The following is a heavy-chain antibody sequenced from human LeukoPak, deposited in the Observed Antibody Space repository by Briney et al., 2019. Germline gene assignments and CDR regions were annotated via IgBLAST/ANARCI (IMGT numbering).Heavy chain of an antibody. CDR3: ARKLGSSNWFDP. Sequence: GGSLRVSCAASGFTFSSYEMNWVRQAPGQGLEWVSYISTTGTTIHYADSVKGRFTISRDNAKKSLYLQMNSLRAEDTAVYYCARKLGSSNWFDPWGQGTLVTVSS. CDR2: ISTTGTTI. D-gene: IGHD1-26*01. V-gene: IGHV3-48*03. CDR1: GFTFSSYE. J-gene: IGHJ5*02.